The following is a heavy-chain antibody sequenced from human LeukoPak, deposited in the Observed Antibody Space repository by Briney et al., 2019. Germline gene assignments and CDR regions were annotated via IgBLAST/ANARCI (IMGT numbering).Heavy chain of an antibody. CDR3: AKDRAPYYYGSGSYYRPFDP. D-gene: IGHD3-10*01. J-gene: IGHJ5*02. CDR1: GFTFSSYG. Sequence: GGSLRLSCAASGFTFSSYGMSWVRQAPGKGLEWVSAISGSGGSTYYADSVKGRFTISRDNSKNTLYLQMNSLRAEDTAVYYCAKDRAPYYYGSGSYYRPFDPWGREPWSPSPQ. CDR2: ISGSGGST. V-gene: IGHV3-23*01.